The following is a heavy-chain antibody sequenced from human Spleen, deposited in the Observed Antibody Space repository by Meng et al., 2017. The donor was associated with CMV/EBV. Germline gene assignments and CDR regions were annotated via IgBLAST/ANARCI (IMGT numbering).Heavy chain of an antibody. CDR2: IHPNSGGT. J-gene: IGHJ4*02. V-gene: IGHV1-2*02. Sequence: QVHLCESGAEVMKPGAYAQGACKASGYTFTIYCISWLRPAPGQGLEWMGWIHPNSGGTNYAQKFQGRVTMTRDTSISTAYMELSRLRSDDTAVYYCAREGIAAAGTIDYWGQGTLVTVSS. CDR3: AREGIAAAGTIDY. D-gene: IGHD6-13*01. CDR1: GYTFTIYC.